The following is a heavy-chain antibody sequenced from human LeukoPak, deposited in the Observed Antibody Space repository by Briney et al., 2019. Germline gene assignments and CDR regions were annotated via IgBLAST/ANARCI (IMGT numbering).Heavy chain of an antibody. V-gene: IGHV1-8*02. D-gene: IGHD3-3*01. CDR1: GYSFTSYA. CDR2: MNPNSGNT. CDR3: ARAFFWFDP. J-gene: IGHJ5*02. Sequence: GASVKVSCKASGYSFTSYAMNWVRQATGQGLEWMGWMNPNSGNTGYAQKFQGRVTMTRNTSISTAYMELSSLRSEDTAVYYCARAFFWFDPWGQGTLVTVSS.